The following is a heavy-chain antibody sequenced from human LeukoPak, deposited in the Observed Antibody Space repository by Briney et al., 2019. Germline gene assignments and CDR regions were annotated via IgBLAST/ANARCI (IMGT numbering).Heavy chain of an antibody. V-gene: IGHV1-8*01. Sequence: GASVKVSCKASGYTFTSYDINWVRQATGQGLEWMGWMNPNSGNTGYAQKFQGRVTMTRNTSISTAYMELSSLRSEDTAVYYCALITFGGVIPVSSPFDYWGQGTLVTLSS. D-gene: IGHD3-16*02. CDR3: ALITFGGVIPVSSPFDY. CDR1: GYTFTSYD. CDR2: MNPNSGNT. J-gene: IGHJ4*02.